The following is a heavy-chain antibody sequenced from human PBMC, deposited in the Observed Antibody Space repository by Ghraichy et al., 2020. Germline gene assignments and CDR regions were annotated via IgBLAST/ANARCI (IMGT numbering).Heavy chain of an antibody. CDR2: ISHDGAST. CDR3: ASTGYGGSWYEGGFDY. V-gene: IGHV3-64*02. J-gene: IGHJ4*02. D-gene: IGHD6-13*01. Sequence: GGSLRLSCTTSGLTFSRYAMHWVRQAPGKGLEYVSGISHDGASTYYADSVKGRFSISRDNSKNTLFLQMGSLRPEDKAIYYCASTGYGGSWYEGGFDYWGKGTLVTVSS. CDR1: GLTFSRYA.